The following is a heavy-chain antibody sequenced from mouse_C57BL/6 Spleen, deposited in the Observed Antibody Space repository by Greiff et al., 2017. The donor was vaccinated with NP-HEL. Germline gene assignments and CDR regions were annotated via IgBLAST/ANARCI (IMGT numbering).Heavy chain of an antibody. Sequence: VQLQQSGAELVRPGASVTLSCKASGYTFTDYEMHWVKQTPVHGLEWIGAIDPATGGTAYNQKFKGKAILTADKSSSTAYMELRSLTSEDSAVYYCTKRTRYYYGTGYFDYWGQGTTLTVSS. D-gene: IGHD1-1*01. J-gene: IGHJ2*01. V-gene: IGHV1-15*01. CDR2: IDPATGGT. CDR3: TKRTRYYYGTGYFDY. CDR1: GYTFTDYE.